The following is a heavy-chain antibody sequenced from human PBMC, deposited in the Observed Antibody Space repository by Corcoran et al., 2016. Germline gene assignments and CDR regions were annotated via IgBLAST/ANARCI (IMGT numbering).Heavy chain of an antibody. D-gene: IGHD2-15*01. CDR2: ISYDGSNK. CDR3: AKLVEYDAFDI. CDR1: GFTFSSYG. V-gene: IGHV3-30*18. Sequence: QVQLVESGGGVVQPGRSLRLSCAASGFTFSSYGMHWVRQAPGKGLEWVAVISYDGSNKYYADSVKGRFTISRDNSKNTLYLQMNSLRAEDTAVYYCAKLVEYDAFDIWGQGTMVTVSS. J-gene: IGHJ3*02.